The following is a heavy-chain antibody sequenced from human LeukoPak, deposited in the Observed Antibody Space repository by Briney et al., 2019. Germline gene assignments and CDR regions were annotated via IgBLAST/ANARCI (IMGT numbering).Heavy chain of an antibody. Sequence: ASVTVSCKVSGYSLTDLSMHWVRQAPGKGLEWMGGFDPEDGETIYAQKFQGRVAMTEDTSTDTAYMELSSLRSEDTAVYYCATARSVAGPFDYWGQGTLVTVSS. V-gene: IGHV1-24*01. D-gene: IGHD6-19*01. CDR2: FDPEDGET. CDR3: ATARSVAGPFDY. CDR1: GYSLTDLS. J-gene: IGHJ4*02.